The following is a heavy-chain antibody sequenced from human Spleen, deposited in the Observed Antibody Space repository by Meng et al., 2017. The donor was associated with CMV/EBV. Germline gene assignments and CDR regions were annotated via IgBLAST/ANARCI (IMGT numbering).Heavy chain of an antibody. Sequence: ASVKVSCKASGYTFTSYGISWVRQAPGQGLEWMGWISAYNGNTNYAQKLQGRVTMTTDTSTSTAYMELRSLRSDDTAAYYCARVGDLYCSSTSCYYYYGMDVWGQGTTVTVSS. V-gene: IGHV1-18*01. D-gene: IGHD2-2*01. CDR1: GYTFTSYG. J-gene: IGHJ6*02. CDR2: ISAYNGNT. CDR3: ARVGDLYCSSTSCYYYYGMDV.